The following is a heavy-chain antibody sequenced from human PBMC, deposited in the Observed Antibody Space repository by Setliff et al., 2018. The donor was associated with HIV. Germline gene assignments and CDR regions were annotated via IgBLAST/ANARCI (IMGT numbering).Heavy chain of an antibody. CDR1: RFTFDDYA. D-gene: IGHD6-19*01. V-gene: IGHV3-7*01. Sequence: GGSLRLSCAASRFTFDDYAMSWVRQAPGKGLEWVANIKHDGSERYYLDSVRGRFTISRDNARVSLFLQMNSLRVEDTAVYYCARNIGWRLDYWGLGTLVTVSS. J-gene: IGHJ4*02. CDR3: ARNIGWRLDY. CDR2: IKHDGSER.